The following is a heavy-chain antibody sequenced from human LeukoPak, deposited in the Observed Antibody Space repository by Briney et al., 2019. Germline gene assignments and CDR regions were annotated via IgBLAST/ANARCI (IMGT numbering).Heavy chain of an antibody. CDR3: TREQDREASATVVGDY. CDR1: GFTFSSYW. D-gene: IGHD4-23*01. J-gene: IGHJ4*02. CDR2: IKQDGSEK. V-gene: IGHV3-7*01. Sequence: GGSLRLSCAASGFTFSSYWMSWVRQAPGKGLEWVANIKQDGSEKYYVDSVKGRFTISRDNAKNSLYLQMNSLRAEDTAVYYCTREQDREASATVVGDYWGQGTLVTVSS.